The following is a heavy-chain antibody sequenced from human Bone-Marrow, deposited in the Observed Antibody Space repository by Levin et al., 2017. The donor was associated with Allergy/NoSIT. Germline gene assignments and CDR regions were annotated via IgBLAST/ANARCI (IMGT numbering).Heavy chain of an antibody. J-gene: IGHJ5*02. V-gene: IGHV1-2*02. CDR2: INPNSGGT. CDR1: GYTFTGYY. D-gene: IGHD2-21*02. CDR3: ARDLTYCGGDCHGDNWFDP. Sequence: ASVKVSCKASGYTFTGYYMHWVRQAPGQGLEWMGWINPNSGGTNYAQKFQGRVTMTRDTSISTAYMELSRLRSDDTAVYYCARDLTYCGGDCHGDNWFDPWGQGTLVTVSS.